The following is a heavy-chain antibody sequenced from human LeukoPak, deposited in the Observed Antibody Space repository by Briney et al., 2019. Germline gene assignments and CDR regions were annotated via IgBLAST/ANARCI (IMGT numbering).Heavy chain of an antibody. CDR3: ARPLRVTMVRGAAFRASSDFDP. CDR2: INPNSGGT. Sequence: GASVKVSCKASGYTFSGYCMHWVRQAPGQGLEWMGWINPNSGGTNYAQKFQGRVTMTRDTSISTAYMELSRLRYDDTAVYYCARPLRVTMVRGAAFRASSDFDPWGQGTLVTVSS. V-gene: IGHV1-2*02. D-gene: IGHD3-10*01. J-gene: IGHJ5*02. CDR1: GYTFSGYC.